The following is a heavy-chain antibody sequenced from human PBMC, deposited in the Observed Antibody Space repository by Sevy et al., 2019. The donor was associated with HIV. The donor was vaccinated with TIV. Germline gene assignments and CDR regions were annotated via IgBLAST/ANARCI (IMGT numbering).Heavy chain of an antibody. J-gene: IGHJ4*02. CDR1: GFTFSSYS. Sequence: GGSLRLSCAASGFTFSSYSMNWVRQAPGKGPEWVSYISSSSSTIYYADSVKGRFTISRDNAKNSLYLQMNSLRDEDTAVYYCARVRDWDTAMVTTNYFDYWGQGTLVTVSS. CDR3: ARVRDWDTAMVTTNYFDY. V-gene: IGHV3-48*02. CDR2: ISSSSSTI. D-gene: IGHD5-18*01.